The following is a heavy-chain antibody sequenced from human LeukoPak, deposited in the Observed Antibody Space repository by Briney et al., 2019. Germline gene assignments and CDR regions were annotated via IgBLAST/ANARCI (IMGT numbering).Heavy chain of an antibody. CDR3: ARIYGGYSSSWYFDY. D-gene: IGHD6-13*01. J-gene: IGHJ4*02. CDR1: GGSISSYY. CDR2: IYYSGST. V-gene: IGHV4-59*08. Sequence: SETLSLTCTVSGGSISSYYWSWIRQPPGKGLEWIGYIYYSGSTNYNPSLKSRVTISVDTSKNQFSLKLSPVTAADTAVYYCARIYGGYSSSWYFDYWGQGTLVTVSS.